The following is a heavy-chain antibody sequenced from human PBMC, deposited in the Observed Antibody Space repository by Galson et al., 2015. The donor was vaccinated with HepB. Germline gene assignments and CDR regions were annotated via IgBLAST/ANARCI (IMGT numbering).Heavy chain of an antibody. D-gene: IGHD2-15*01. CDR3: ARDVSKRRYCSGGGCYSEYQLDY. J-gene: IGHJ4*02. CDR2: ISSSSSYI. Sequence: SLRLSCAASGFTFSSYNMNWVRQAPGKGLEWVSSISSSSSYIYYAESVKGRFPMSRDNAKNSLDLQMNSLRAEDTAVYYCARDVSKRRYCSGGGCYSEYQLDYWGQGTLVTVSS. CDR1: GFTFSSYN. V-gene: IGHV3-21*01.